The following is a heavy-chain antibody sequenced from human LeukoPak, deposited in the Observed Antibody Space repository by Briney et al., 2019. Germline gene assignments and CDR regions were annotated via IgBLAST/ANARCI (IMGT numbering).Heavy chain of an antibody. V-gene: IGHV3-53*01. CDR1: GFTVSSNY. J-gene: IGHJ4*02. D-gene: IGHD3-9*01. Sequence: SGGSLRLSCAASGFTVSSNYMSWVRQAPGKGLEWVSVIYSGGSTYYADSVKGRFTISRDNSKNTLYLQMISLRAEDTAVYYCARALTYYDILTGSYLTRYYFDYWGQGTLVTVSS. CDR2: IYSGGST. CDR3: ARALTYYDILTGSYLTRYYFDY.